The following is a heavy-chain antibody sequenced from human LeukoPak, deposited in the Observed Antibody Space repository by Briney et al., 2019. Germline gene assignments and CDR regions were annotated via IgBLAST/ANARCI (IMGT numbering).Heavy chain of an antibody. J-gene: IGHJ4*02. CDR1: GYTFTYYV. CDR3: ARGEKPYDY. Sequence: ASVMVSCKTSGYTFTYYVISWVRQAPGQGLEWMGWINAYNGNTNDAQKFQDRVTMTTDTSTSTAYMELRSLRSDDTAVYYCARGEKPYDYWGQGTLVSVSS. V-gene: IGHV1-18*01. CDR2: INAYNGNT. D-gene: IGHD1-26*01.